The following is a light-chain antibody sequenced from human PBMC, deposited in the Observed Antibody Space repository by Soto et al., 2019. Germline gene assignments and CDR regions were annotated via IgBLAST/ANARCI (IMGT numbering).Light chain of an antibody. V-gene: IGKV1-5*02. CDR2: AAS. CDR3: QQVESYPST. CDR1: QSTGSW. J-gene: IGKJ4*01. Sequence: DIPMTKSPSDLSASVGDRVTTLSLASQSTGSWLAWYQQKPGKAPRLLIYAASTLQSGVPSRFSGSGSGTDFTLTISSLQPEDFATYFCQQVESYPSTFGGGTKV.